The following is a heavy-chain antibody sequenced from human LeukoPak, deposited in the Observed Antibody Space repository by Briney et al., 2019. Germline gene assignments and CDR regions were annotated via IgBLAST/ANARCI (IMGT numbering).Heavy chain of an antibody. CDR3: ATWAMTTVTYAFDI. D-gene: IGHD4-17*01. V-gene: IGHV4-39*07. CDR1: GGSISSSSYY. Sequence: SETLSLTCTVSGGSISSSSYYWGWIRQPPGKGLEYIGSIYYSGSTYYNPSLKSRVTISVDTSKNQFSLKLSSVTAADTAVYYCATWAMTTVTYAFDIWGQGTMVTVSS. J-gene: IGHJ3*02. CDR2: IYYSGST.